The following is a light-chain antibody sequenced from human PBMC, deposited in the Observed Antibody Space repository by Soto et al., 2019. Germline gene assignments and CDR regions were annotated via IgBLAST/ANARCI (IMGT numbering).Light chain of an antibody. CDR2: GAT. V-gene: IGKV3-20*01. CDR1: QSLGNNY. J-gene: IGKJ4*02. Sequence: ELTQSPGSLSLSPGQTATLSCRASQSLGNNYLAWVQQRPGQVPRLLIYGATHWASGISERFGGSGSGSEFTLIISGLDLGVSDGYYCQQYGDPAKFGGGTKVEI. CDR3: QQYGDPAK.